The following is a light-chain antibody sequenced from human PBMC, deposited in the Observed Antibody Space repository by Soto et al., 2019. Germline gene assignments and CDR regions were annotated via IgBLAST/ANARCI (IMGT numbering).Light chain of an antibody. CDR3: QQRSNWPPALS. CDR2: DAS. CDR1: QSVNNF. Sequence: EVVLTQSPATLSLSPGDRATLSCRASQSVNNFLAWYQQKPGQTPRLLIYDASKRATGIPGRFSGSGSGTDFTLTISSLEPEDFAVYYCQQRSNWPPALSFGGGTKEEI. V-gene: IGKV3-11*01. J-gene: IGKJ4*01.